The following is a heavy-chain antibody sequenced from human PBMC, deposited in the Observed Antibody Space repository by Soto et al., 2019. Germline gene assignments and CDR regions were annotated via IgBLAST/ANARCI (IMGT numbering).Heavy chain of an antibody. J-gene: IGHJ4*02. Sequence: QVQLQQWGAGLVKPSETLSLSCAVYGQSFSGHSWAWIRQSPGKGLEWIGEINESGSTYYNPSLKSRVTISADTSKNQFSLKLSSVSAPDTAVYFCARGSGIVALPGELEDVNYDYWGQGTLVNVSS. V-gene: IGHV4-34*01. CDR2: INESGST. CDR1: GQSFSGHS. D-gene: IGHD1-1*01. CDR3: ARGSGIVALPGELEDVNYDY.